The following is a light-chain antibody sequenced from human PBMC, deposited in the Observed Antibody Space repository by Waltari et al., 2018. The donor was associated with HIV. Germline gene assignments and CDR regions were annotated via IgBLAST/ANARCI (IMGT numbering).Light chain of an antibody. Sequence: QSALTQPASVSGSPGQSITISCTGASSDIGRYNYVSWYQQHPDKAPKLIIYDVRMRPSGISDRVSASKSGNTASLTISGLQDEDEADYYCSAYTGSNTLGVIGTGTRVTVL. J-gene: IGLJ1*01. CDR2: DVR. V-gene: IGLV2-14*03. CDR1: SSDIGRYNY. CDR3: SAYTGSNTLGV.